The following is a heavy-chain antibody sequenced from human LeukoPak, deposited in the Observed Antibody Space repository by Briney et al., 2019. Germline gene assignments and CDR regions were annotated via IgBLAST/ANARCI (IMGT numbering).Heavy chain of an antibody. CDR3: ARRRVVVVAATVPSLKRYWYFDL. CDR2: INRSGST. CDR1: GGSFSGYY. Sequence: PSETLSLTCAVYGGSFSGYYWSWIRQPPGKGLEWIGEINRSGSTNYNPSLKSRVTISVDTSKNQFSLKLSSVTAADTAVYYRARRRVVVVAATVPSLKRYWYFDLWGRGTLVTVSS. D-gene: IGHD2-15*01. J-gene: IGHJ2*01. V-gene: IGHV4-34*01.